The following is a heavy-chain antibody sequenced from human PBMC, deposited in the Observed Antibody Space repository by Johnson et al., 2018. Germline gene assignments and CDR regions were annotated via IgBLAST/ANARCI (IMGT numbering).Heavy chain of an antibody. CDR2: ISWDSATK. CDR3: AIDWGRYGDHLDYMGV. D-gene: IGHD4-17*01. V-gene: IGHV3-9*01. CDR1: GFTFDDYA. Sequence: VQLVESGGGLVQPGRSLRLSCAASGFTFDDYAMQWVRQVPGKGLEWVSGISWDSATKAYAHSVRGRFTISRDNGKNSLYLQMNSLRAEDTAVYHCAIDWGRYGDHLDYMGVWGKGTTVTVSS. J-gene: IGHJ6*03.